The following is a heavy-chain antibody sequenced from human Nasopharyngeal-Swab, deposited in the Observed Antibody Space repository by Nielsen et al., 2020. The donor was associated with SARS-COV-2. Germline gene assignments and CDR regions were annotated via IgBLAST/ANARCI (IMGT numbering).Heavy chain of an antibody. J-gene: IGHJ2*01. CDR1: GYTFTSYA. D-gene: IGHD3-16*01. V-gene: IGHV1-3*01. CDR2: INAGNGNT. Sequence: ASVKVSCKASGYTFTSYAMHWVRQAPGQRLEWMGWINAGNGNTKYSQKFQGRVTITRDTSASTAYMELSSLRSEDTAVYYCARGALDYVWGSYSWYFDLWGRGTLVTVSS. CDR3: ARGALDYVWGSYSWYFDL.